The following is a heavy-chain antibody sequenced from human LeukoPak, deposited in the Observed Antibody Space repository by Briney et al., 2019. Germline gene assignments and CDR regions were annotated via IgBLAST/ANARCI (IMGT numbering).Heavy chain of an antibody. J-gene: IGHJ3*02. CDR3: ARDYDTDAFDI. D-gene: IGHD5-12*01. Sequence: GRSLRLSCAASGFTFSSNAMHWVRQAPGKGLEWVAVISYDGSNKYYADSVKGRFTISRDNSKNTLYLQMNSLRAEDTAVYYCARDYDTDAFDIWGQGTMVTVSS. CDR1: GFTFSSNA. V-gene: IGHV3-30*01. CDR2: ISYDGSNK.